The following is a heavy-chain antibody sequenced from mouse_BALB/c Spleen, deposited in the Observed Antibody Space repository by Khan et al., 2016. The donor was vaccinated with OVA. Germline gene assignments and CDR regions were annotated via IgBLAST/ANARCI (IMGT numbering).Heavy chain of an antibody. CDR1: GYSITSDYA. Sequence: EVQLQESGPGLVQPSQSLSLTCTVTGYSITSDYAWNWIRKFPGNKLEWMGYISPSGSTNYKPALKSRISISRDTSKNQFFLQLHSVTTEDTATYYCARDGSRYYYAMDYWGQGTSVTVSS. J-gene: IGHJ4*01. CDR2: ISPSGST. D-gene: IGHD2-3*01. V-gene: IGHV3-2*02. CDR3: ARDGSRYYYAMDY.